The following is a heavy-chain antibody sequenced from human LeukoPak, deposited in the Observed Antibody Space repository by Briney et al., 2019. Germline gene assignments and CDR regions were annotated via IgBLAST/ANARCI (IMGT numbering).Heavy chain of an antibody. D-gene: IGHD6-6*01. CDR3: ARRGAARPFDY. V-gene: IGHV4-4*02. Sequence: SETLSLTCAVSGGSISSSNWWSWVRQPPGKGLEWIGEINHSGSTNYNPSLKSRVTISVDTSKNQFSLKLSSVTAADTAVYYCARRGAARPFDYWGQGTLVTVSS. CDR1: GGSISSSNW. J-gene: IGHJ4*02. CDR2: INHSGST.